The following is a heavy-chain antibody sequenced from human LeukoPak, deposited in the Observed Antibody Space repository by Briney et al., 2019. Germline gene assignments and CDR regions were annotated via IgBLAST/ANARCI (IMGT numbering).Heavy chain of an antibody. CDR3: AKDVRRLGIASSGFDY. Sequence: ASVKVSCKASGFTLTNYAMNWVRQALGQGLEWMGWINTNSGNPTYAQGFTGRFVFSVESSVSTTYLQISSLMAEDTAVYYCAKDVRRLGIASSGFDYWGQGSLVTVSS. J-gene: IGHJ4*02. D-gene: IGHD6-13*01. CDR1: GFTLTNYA. V-gene: IGHV7-4-1*02. CDR2: INTNSGNP.